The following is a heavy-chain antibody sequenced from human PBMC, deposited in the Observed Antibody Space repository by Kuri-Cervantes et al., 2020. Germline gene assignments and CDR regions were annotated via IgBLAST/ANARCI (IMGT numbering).Heavy chain of an antibody. CDR2: ISSSGSTI. V-gene: IGHV3-11*01. Sequence: LSLTCAASGFTFDDYGMSWIRQAPGKGLEWVSYISSSGSTIYYADSVKGRFTISRDNAKNSLYLQMNSLRAEDTAVYYCARELAAAFNFDYWGQGTLVTVSS. CDR1: GFTFDDYG. J-gene: IGHJ4*02. CDR3: ARELAAAFNFDY. D-gene: IGHD6-13*01.